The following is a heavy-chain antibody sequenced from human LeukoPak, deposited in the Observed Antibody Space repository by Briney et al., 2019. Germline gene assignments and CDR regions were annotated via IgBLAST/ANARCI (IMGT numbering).Heavy chain of an antibody. CDR2: ISSSGSTI. D-gene: IGHD3-16*02. J-gene: IGHJ3*02. V-gene: IGHV3-48*03. CDR3: ARSDIITFGGVIGGTDAFDI. CDR1: GFTFSSYE. Sequence: GGSLRLSCAASGFTFSSYEMNWVRQAPGEGLEWVSYISSSGSTIYYADSVKGRFTISRDNAKNSLYLQMNSLRAEDTAVYYCARSDIITFGGVIGGTDAFDIWGQGTMVTVSS.